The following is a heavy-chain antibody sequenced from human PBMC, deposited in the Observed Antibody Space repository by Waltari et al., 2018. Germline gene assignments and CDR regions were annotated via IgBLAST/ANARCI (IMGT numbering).Heavy chain of an antibody. CDR1: GGSIRTRTYY. CDR2: SEYTGTT. CDR3: ARVFKATDYFDY. V-gene: IGHV4-39*07. Sequence: QLLLLESGPGLVKPSEPLSLTCTVSGGSIRTRTYYWGWICQTPGKGLEWIANSEYTGTTYHNPSLKILVTMSVDTSKNQFSLKLSSVTAADTAIYYCARVFKATDYFDYWCQGTLVTVSS. J-gene: IGHJ4*02.